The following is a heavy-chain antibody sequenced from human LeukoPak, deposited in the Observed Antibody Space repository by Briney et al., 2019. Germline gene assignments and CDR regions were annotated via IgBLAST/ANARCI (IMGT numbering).Heavy chain of an antibody. CDR3: ARARGTEAIDY. Sequence: SETLSLTCAVYGGSFSGYYWSWIRQPPGKGLEWIGEINNSGSTNCNPSLKSRVTVSVDTSKNQFSLKLTSVTAADTAVYYCARARGTEAIDYWGQGTRVTVSS. J-gene: IGHJ4*02. CDR2: INNSGST. V-gene: IGHV4-34*01. CDR1: GGSFSGYY. D-gene: IGHD6-25*01.